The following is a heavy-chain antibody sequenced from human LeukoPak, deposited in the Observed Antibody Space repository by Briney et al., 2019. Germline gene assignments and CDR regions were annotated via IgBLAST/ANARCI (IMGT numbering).Heavy chain of an antibody. CDR3: AKGGGAYCSSTSCSLFDY. D-gene: IGHD2-2*01. CDR2: ISWNSGSI. V-gene: IGHV3-9*03. Sequence: GGSLRLSCAASGFTFDDYAMHWVRQAPGKGLEWVSGISWNSGSIGYADSVKGRFTISRDNAKNSLYLQMNSLRAEDMALYYCAKGGGAYCSSTSCSLFDYWGQDTLVTVSS. CDR1: GFTFDDYA. J-gene: IGHJ4*02.